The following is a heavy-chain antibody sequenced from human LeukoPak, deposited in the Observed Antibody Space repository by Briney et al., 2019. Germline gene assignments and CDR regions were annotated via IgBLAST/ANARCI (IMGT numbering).Heavy chain of an antibody. CDR3: ARTRDGYNSASPFDS. D-gene: IGHD5-24*01. CDR1: GGSISSYY. V-gene: IGHV4-59*01. CDR2: IYYSGST. J-gene: IGHJ4*02. Sequence: SETLSLTCTVSGGSISSYYWSWIRQPPGKGLEWMGYIYYSGSTNYNPSLKSRVTISVDTSNNQLSLKLSSVTAADTAVYYCARTRDGYNSASPFDSWGQGTLVTVSS.